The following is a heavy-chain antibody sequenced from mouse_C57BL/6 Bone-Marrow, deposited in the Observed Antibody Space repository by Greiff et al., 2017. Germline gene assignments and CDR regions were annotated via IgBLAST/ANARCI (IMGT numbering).Heavy chain of an antibody. CDR1: GFTFSDYG. CDR2: ISSGSSTI. CDR3: ARHYSNDLFAY. D-gene: IGHD2-12*01. Sequence: EVQRVESGGGLVKPGGSLKLSCAASGFTFSDYGMHWVRQAPEKGLEWVAYISSGSSTIYYADTVKCRFPISRDNAKNTLFLQMTSLRSEDTAIYYCARHYSNDLFAYWGPGTLVTVAA. J-gene: IGHJ3*01. V-gene: IGHV5-17*01.